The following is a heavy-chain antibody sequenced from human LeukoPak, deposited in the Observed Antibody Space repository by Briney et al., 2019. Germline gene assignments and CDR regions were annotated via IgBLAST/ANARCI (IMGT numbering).Heavy chain of an antibody. D-gene: IGHD4-17*01. V-gene: IGHV3-7*01. Sequence: PGGSLRLSCAASDFTFSNYWMSWVRQAPGKGLEWVGNLKQDGREIYYLDSVKGRVTISRDNAKKSLYLQMNSLRAEDTAVYYCATIEAVRFHYWGQGTLVTVSS. J-gene: IGHJ4*02. CDR1: DFTFSNYW. CDR3: ATIEAVRFHY. CDR2: LKQDGREI.